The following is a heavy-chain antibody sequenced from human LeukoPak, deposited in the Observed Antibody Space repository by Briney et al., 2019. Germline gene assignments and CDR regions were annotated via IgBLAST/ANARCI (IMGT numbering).Heavy chain of an antibody. CDR3: ARVILLERQYWFDP. J-gene: IGHJ5*02. D-gene: IGHD1-1*01. CDR2: IYYSGST. Sequence: PSETLSLTCTVSGGSISSYYWSWIRQPPGKGLEWIGYIYYSGSTNYNPSLKSRVTISVDTSKNQFSLKLSSVTAADTAVYYCARVILLERQYWFDPWGQGTLVTVSS. CDR1: GGSISSYY. V-gene: IGHV4-59*01.